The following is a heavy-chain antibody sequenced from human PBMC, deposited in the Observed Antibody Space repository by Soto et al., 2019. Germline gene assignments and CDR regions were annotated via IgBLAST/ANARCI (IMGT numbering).Heavy chain of an antibody. V-gene: IGHV3-7*01. J-gene: IGHJ4*02. CDR1: GFTFSSYW. Sequence: GSLRLSCAASGFTFSSYWMSWVRQAPGKGLEWVANIKQDGSEKYYVDSVKGRFTISRDNAKNSLYLQMNSLRGEDTAVYYCARDGSGYSFGKTDYWGQGTLVTVSS. CDR3: ARDGSGYSFGKTDY. D-gene: IGHD5-18*01. CDR2: IKQDGSEK.